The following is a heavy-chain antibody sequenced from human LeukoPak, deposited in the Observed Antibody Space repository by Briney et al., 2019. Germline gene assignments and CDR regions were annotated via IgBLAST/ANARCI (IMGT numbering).Heavy chain of an antibody. Sequence: GGSLRLSCAASGLTVSTNYMGWVRQVPGKGLEWVSLIYSSGSTYYADSVKGRFTISRDHSKNTLYLQMSSLTAEDTAVYYCARTSLGGDGYKVGYFDSWGQGTLVTVSS. CDR3: ARTSLGGDGYKVGYFDS. CDR2: IYSSGST. CDR1: GLTVSTNY. D-gene: IGHD5-24*01. V-gene: IGHV3-53*01. J-gene: IGHJ4*02.